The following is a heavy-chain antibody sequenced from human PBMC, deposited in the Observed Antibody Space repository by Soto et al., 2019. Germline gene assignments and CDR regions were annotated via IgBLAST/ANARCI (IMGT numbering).Heavy chain of an antibody. CDR1: GGSFSGYY. J-gene: IGHJ4*02. Sequence: QVQLQQWGAGLLKPSETLSLTCAVYGGSFSGYYWSWIRQPPGKGLEWIGEINHSGSTNYNPSLTSRNTISVDTSKNQFSLKLSSVTAADTAVYYCARGGSLGVRATRGRHDYWGQGTLVTVSS. CDR2: INHSGST. V-gene: IGHV4-34*01. CDR3: ARGGSLGVRATRGRHDY. D-gene: IGHD1-26*01.